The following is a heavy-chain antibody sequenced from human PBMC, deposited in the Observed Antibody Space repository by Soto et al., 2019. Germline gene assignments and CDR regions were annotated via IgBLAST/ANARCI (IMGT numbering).Heavy chain of an antibody. D-gene: IGHD2-21*01. Sequence: SETLSLTCAVYGGSFSSYYWGWIRQPPGKGLEWIGSIFYSGSTYYNPSLQSRVTISVDTSTNQFSLKLRSVTAADTAVYYCARIVRGIVITYYYMDVWGKGTTVTVSS. CDR3: ARIVRGIVITYYYMDV. V-gene: IGHV4-34*12. CDR1: GGSFSSYY. CDR2: IFYSGST. J-gene: IGHJ6*03.